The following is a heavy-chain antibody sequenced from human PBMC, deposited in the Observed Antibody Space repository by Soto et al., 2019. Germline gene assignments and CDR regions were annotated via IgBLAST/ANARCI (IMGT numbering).Heavy chain of an antibody. D-gene: IGHD5-18*01. V-gene: IGHV4-59*08. CDR3: ASNSYGYTFYDE. J-gene: IGHJ4*02. CDR1: GGSISSYY. CDR2: IYYSGST. Sequence: SETLSLTCTVSGGSISSYYWSWIRQPPGKGLEWIGYIYYSGSTNYNPSLKSRVTISVDTSKNQFSLKLSSVTAADTAVYYCASNSYGYTFYDEWGQGTLVTVSS.